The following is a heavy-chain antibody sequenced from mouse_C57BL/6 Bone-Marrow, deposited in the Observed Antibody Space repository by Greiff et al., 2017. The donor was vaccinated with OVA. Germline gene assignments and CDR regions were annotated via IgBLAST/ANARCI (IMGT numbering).Heavy chain of an antibody. CDR3: ARAYDGYYLYYAMDY. Sequence: EVMLVESGPELVKPGASVKLSCKASGYSFTGYYMNWVKQSPEKSLEWIGEINPSTGGTTYNQKFKAKATLTVDKSSSTAYMQLKSLTSEDSAVYYCARAYDGYYLYYAMDYWGQGTSVTVSS. D-gene: IGHD2-3*01. J-gene: IGHJ4*01. V-gene: IGHV1-42*01. CDR2: INPSTGGT. CDR1: GYSFTGYY.